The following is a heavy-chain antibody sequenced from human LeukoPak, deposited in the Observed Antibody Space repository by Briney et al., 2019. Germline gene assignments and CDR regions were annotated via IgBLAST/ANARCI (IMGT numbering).Heavy chain of an antibody. J-gene: IGHJ6*02. CDR3: ARVGVRDYYYGMDV. CDR2: IYYSGST. Sequence: SETLSLTCTVSGGSISSYYWSWIRQPPGKGLEWIGYIYYSGSTNYNPSLKSRVTISVDTSKNQFSLKLSSVTAADTAVYYCARVGVRDYYYGMDVWSQGTTVTVSS. V-gene: IGHV4-59*01. D-gene: IGHD3-10*01. CDR1: GGSISSYY.